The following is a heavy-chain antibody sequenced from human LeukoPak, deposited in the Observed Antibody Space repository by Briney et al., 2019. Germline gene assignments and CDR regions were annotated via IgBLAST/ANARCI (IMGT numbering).Heavy chain of an antibody. V-gene: IGHV1-18*04. Sequence: GASVKVSCKASGYTFSNNGISWVRQAPGQGLEWKGWISAYNGNTNYAQKFQGRVTMTTDTSTTTAYMELRSLRSDDTAVYYCARVKLPQGNWFDPWGQGTLVIVSS. CDR2: ISAYNGNT. J-gene: IGHJ5*02. CDR3: ARVKLPQGNWFDP. CDR1: GYTFSNNG. D-gene: IGHD4-23*01.